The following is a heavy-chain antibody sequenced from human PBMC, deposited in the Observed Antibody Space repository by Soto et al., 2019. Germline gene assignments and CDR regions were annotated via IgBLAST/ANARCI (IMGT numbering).Heavy chain of an antibody. CDR1: GGTFSSYA. J-gene: IGHJ5*02. D-gene: IGHD5-18*01. Sequence: SVKVSCKASGGTFSSYAISWVRQAPGQGLEWMGGIIPIFGTANYAQKFQGRVTITADESTSTAYMELSSLRSEDTAAYYCARSRIQPKYNWFDPWGQGTLVTVSS. V-gene: IGHV1-69*13. CDR3: ARSRIQPKYNWFDP. CDR2: IIPIFGTA.